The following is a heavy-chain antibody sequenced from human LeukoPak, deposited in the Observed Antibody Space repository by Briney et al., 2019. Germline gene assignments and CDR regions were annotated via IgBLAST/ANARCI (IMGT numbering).Heavy chain of an antibody. CDR1: GFTVSSNY. CDR2: IYSGGST. V-gene: IGHV3-53*01. J-gene: IGHJ6*02. CDR3: ARDLRGYSYGFGLGGMDV. D-gene: IGHD5-18*01. Sequence: HTGGSLRLSCAASGFTVSSNYMSWVRQAPGKGLEWVSVIYSGGSTYYADSVKGRFTISRDNSKNTLYPQMNSLRAEDTAVYYCARDLRGYSYGFGLGGMDVWGQGTTVTVSS.